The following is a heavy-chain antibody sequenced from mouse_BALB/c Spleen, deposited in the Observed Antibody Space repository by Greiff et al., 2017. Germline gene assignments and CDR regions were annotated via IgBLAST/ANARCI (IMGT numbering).Heavy chain of an antibody. CDR3: ARGGGYGYDVDYFDY. J-gene: IGHJ2*01. CDR1: GFTFSSYA. Sequence: EVMLVESGGGLVKPGGSLKLSCAASGFTFSSYAMSWVRQTPEKRLEWVASISSGGSTYYPDSVKGRFTISRDNARNILYLQMSSLRSEDTAMYYCARGGGYGYDVDYFDYWGQGTTLTVSS. V-gene: IGHV5-6-5*01. D-gene: IGHD2-2*01. CDR2: ISSGGST.